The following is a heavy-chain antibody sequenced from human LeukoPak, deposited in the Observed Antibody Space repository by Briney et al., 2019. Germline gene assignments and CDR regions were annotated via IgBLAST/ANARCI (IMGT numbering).Heavy chain of an antibody. CDR1: GFTVSDNY. V-gene: IGHV3-53*01. D-gene: IGHD2-21*02. CDR2: IYSGGST. J-gene: IGHJ4*02. CDR3: ARSDLDYFDY. Sequence: PGGSLRLSCAASGFTVSDNYMSWVRQAPGKGLEWVSVIYSGGSTYYADSVKGRSTISRDNSKNTLYLQMNSLRAEDTAVYYCARSDLDYFDYWGQGTLVTVSS.